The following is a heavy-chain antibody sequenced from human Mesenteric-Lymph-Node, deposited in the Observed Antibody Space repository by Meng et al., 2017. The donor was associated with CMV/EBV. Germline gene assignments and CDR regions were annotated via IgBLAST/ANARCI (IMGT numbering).Heavy chain of an antibody. V-gene: IGHV3-53*01. CDR1: GFTVSSNY. CDR3: ARGEDF. CDR2: IYSSGGT. Sequence: GSLRLSCAASGFTVSSNYMSWVRQAPGKGLEWVSIIYSSGGTNYADSVKGRFTISRDNSKNTLYLQMNSLRAEDTAVYYCARGEDFWGQGTLVTVSS. J-gene: IGHJ4*02.